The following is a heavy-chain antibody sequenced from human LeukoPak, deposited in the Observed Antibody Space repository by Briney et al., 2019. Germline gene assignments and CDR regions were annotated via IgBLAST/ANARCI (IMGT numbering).Heavy chain of an antibody. V-gene: IGHV1-2*02. J-gene: IGHJ6*02. CDR2: INPNSGGT. Sequence: ASVKVSCKASGYTFTGYYMHWVRQAPGQGLEWMGWINPNSGGTNYAQKFQGRVTMTRDTSISTAYMELSRLRSDDTAVYYCARVRSQWRKTSYVTGMDGWGQGTTVTVSS. D-gene: IGHD6-19*01. CDR1: GYTFTGYY. CDR3: ARVRSQWRKTSYVTGMDG.